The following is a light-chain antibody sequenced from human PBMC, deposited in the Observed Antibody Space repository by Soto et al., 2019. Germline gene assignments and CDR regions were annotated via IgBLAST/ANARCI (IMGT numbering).Light chain of an antibody. Sequence: QAVVTQSPSASASLGASVKLTCTLSSGHSTYAIAWHQQQPEKGPRYLMKLNSDGSHTKGDAIPDRFSGSSSGAERYLTISSLQSEDEADYYCQTWGTGTLIFGGGTKLTVL. V-gene: IGLV4-69*01. CDR2: LNSDGSH. CDR3: QTWGTGTLI. J-gene: IGLJ2*01. CDR1: SGHSTYA.